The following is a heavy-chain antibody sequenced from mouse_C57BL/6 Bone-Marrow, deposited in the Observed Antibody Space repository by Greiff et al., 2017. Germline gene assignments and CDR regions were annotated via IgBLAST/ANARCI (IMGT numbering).Heavy chain of an antibody. CDR1: GYTFTNYW. J-gene: IGHJ4*01. CDR3: ARGNYYGIAMDY. D-gene: IGHD1-1*01. V-gene: IGHV1-63*01. Sequence: VQLQESGAELVRPGTSVKMSCKASGYTFTNYWIGWAKQRPGHGLEWIGDIYPGGGYTNYNEKFKGKATLTADKSSSTAYMQFSSLTSEDSAIYYCARGNYYGIAMDYWGQGTSVTVSS. CDR2: IYPGGGYT.